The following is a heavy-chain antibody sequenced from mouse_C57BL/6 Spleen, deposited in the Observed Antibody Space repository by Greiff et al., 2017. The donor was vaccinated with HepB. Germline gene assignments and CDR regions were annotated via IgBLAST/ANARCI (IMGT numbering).Heavy chain of an antibody. J-gene: IGHJ2*01. CDR1: GYTFTSYW. D-gene: IGHD4-1*01. V-gene: IGHV1-61*01. CDR2: IYPSDSET. Sequence: QVQLQQPGAELVRPGSSVKLSCKASGYTFTSYWMDWVKQRPGQGLEWIGNIYPSDSETHYNQKFKDKATLTVDKSSSTAYMQLSSLTSEDSAVYYCARWDPNWESDYWGQGTTLTVSS. CDR3: ARWDPNWESDY.